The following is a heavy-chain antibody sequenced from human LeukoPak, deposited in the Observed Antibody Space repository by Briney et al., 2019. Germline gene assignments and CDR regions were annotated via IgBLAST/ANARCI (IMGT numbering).Heavy chain of an antibody. Sequence: PSETLSLTCAVYGGSFSGYYWSWIRQPPGKGLEWIGEIYHSGSTNYNPSLKSRVTISVDKSKNQFSLKLSSVTAADTAVYYCARHYDFWSGYYDPWGQGTLVTVSS. CDR3: ARHYDFWSGYYDP. CDR2: IYHSGST. CDR1: GGSFSGYY. J-gene: IGHJ5*02. D-gene: IGHD3-3*01. V-gene: IGHV4-34*01.